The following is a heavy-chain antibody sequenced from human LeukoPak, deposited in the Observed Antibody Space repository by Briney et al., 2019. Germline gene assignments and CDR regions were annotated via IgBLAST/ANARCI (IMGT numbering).Heavy chain of an antibody. V-gene: IGHV1-2*02. CDR1: GYTFTGYY. D-gene: IGHD6-19*01. CDR2: ISPNSGGT. J-gene: IGHJ4*02. Sequence: ASVKVSCKASGYTFTGYYMHWVRQAPGQGLEWMGWISPNSGGTNYAQKFQGRVTMTRDTSISTAYMELSRLRSDDTAAYYCARDPHVAGTTYLDYWGQGTLVTVSS. CDR3: ARDPHVAGTTYLDY.